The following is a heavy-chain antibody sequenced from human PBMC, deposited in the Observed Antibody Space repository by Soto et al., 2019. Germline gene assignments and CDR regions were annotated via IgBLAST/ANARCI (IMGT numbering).Heavy chain of an antibody. V-gene: IGHV3-30*14. D-gene: IGHD6-19*01. CDR1: GFTFSSYA. CDR3: ARSNSCWYKGAVDI. J-gene: IGHJ3*02. CDR2: KSYDGSNK. Sequence: QVQVVESGGGVVQPGRSLRLSCAASGFTFSSYAMHWVRQAPGKGLDWVAVKSYDGSNKYYADSAKGRITVARDNSKNTRYLQMNSLRAEDTAVYHCARSNSCWYKGAVDIWGQGTMVTVSS.